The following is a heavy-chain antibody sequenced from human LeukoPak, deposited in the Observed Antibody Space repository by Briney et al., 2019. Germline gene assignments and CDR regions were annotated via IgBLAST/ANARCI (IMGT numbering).Heavy chain of an antibody. D-gene: IGHD3-22*01. Sequence: HPGGSLRLSCAASGFTFSSYWMHWVRQAPGKGLVWVSRINSDGSSTSYADSVKGRFTISRDNAKNTLYLQMNSLRAEDTAVYFCAKSMMLVVITASFDYWGQGTLVTVSS. CDR3: AKSMMLVVITASFDY. V-gene: IGHV3-74*01. CDR2: INSDGSST. J-gene: IGHJ4*02. CDR1: GFTFSSYW.